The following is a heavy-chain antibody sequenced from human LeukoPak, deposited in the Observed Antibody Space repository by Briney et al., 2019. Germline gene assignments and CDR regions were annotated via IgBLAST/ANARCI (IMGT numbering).Heavy chain of an antibody. Sequence: SETLSLTCTVSGGSISSYYWSWIRQPPGKGLEWIGYIYYSGSTNYNPSLKSRVTISVDTSKNQFSLKLSSVTAADTAVYYCARARFAVTPFDYWGQGTLVTVSS. J-gene: IGHJ4*02. V-gene: IGHV4-59*01. D-gene: IGHD4-17*01. CDR2: IYYSGST. CDR3: ARARFAVTPFDY. CDR1: GGSISSYY.